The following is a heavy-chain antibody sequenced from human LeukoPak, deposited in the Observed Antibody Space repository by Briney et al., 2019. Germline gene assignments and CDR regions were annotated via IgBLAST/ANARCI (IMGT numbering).Heavy chain of an antibody. CDR2: INPSGGST. D-gene: IGHD6-19*01. J-gene: IGHJ3*02. V-gene: IGHV1-46*01. CDR1: GYTFTSYG. Sequence: APVKVSCKASGYTFTSYGISWVRQAPGQGLEWMGIINPSGGSTSYAQKFQGRVTMTRDTSTSTVYMELNSLRAEDTAVYYCARSRKYSSGWYQDAFDIWGQGTMVTVSS. CDR3: ARSRKYSSGWYQDAFDI.